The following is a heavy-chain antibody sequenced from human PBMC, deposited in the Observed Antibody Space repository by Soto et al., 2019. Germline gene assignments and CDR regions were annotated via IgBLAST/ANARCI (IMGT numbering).Heavy chain of an antibody. CDR3: AKDIFKRRFIAVAGAFDI. CDR1: GFTFSDYH. J-gene: IGHJ3*02. CDR2: ISWNSGSI. D-gene: IGHD6-19*01. Sequence: PGGSLRLSCAASGFTFSDYHMHWVRQAPGKGLEWVSGISWNSGSIGYADSVKGRFTISRDNAKNSLYLQMNSLRAEDTALYYCAKDIFKRRFIAVAGAFDIWGQGTMVTVSS. V-gene: IGHV3-9*01.